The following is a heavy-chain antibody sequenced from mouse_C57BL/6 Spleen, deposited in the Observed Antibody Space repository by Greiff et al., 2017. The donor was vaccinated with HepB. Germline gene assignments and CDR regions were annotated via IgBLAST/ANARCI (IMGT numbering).Heavy chain of an antibody. J-gene: IGHJ4*01. V-gene: IGHV1-82*01. CDR2: IYPGDGDT. CDR3: ATYYYGSSPYAMDY. CDR1: GYAFSSSW. Sequence: VKLVESGPELVKPGASVKISCKASGYAFSSSWMNWVKQRPGKGLEWIGRIYPGDGDTNYNGKFKGKATLTADKSSSTAYMQLSSLTSEDSAVYFCATYYYGSSPYAMDYWGQGTSVTVSS. D-gene: IGHD1-1*01.